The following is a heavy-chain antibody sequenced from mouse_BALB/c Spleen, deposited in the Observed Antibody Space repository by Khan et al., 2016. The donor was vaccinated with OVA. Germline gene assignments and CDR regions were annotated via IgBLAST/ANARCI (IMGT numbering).Heavy chain of an antibody. V-gene: IGHV1S137*01. D-gene: IGHD2-1*01. CDR2: ISTYSGNS. Sequence: QVQLQQSGPELVRPGVSVKISCKGFGYTFTDYALHWVKHSHAKSLEWIGIISTYSGNSNYNQRFKGKATMTVGKSSSTAYMELARLTSDDSAIYYCAREDGNYGAFAYWGQGTLVTVSA. CDR3: AREDGNYGAFAY. CDR1: GYTFTDYA. J-gene: IGHJ3*01.